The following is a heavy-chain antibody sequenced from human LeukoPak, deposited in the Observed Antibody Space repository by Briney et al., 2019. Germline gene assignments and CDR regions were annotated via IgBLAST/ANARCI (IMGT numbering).Heavy chain of an antibody. CDR1: GFTFDDYA. Sequence: GGSLRLSCAASGFTFDDYAMHWVRQAPGKGLEWVSLISWDGGSTYYADSVKGRFTIYRDNSKNSLYLQMNSLRAEDTALYYCAKAAYCGGDCYPEEYYFDYWGQGTLVTVSS. V-gene: IGHV3-43D*04. CDR3: AKAAYCGGDCYPEEYYFDY. J-gene: IGHJ4*02. D-gene: IGHD2-21*02. CDR2: ISWDGGST.